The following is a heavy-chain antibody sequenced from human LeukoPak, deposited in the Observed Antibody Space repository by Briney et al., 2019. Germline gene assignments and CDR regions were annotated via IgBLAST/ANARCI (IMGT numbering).Heavy chain of an antibody. CDR1: GFTFSDYA. D-gene: IGHD2-21*02. Sequence: GGSLRLSCVASGFTFSDYAMHWVRQTPKKGLEWVSGISWNGGRIGYADSVKGRFTISRDTGKNSLYLQMNSLRAEDTAVYYCARDRVTAIPSNWYFDLWGRGTLVTVSS. V-gene: IGHV3-9*01. J-gene: IGHJ2*01. CDR2: ISWNGGRI. CDR3: ARDRVTAIPSNWYFDL.